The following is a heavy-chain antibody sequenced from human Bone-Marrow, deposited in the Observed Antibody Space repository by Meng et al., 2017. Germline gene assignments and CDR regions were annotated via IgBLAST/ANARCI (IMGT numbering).Heavy chain of an antibody. CDR3: ASTEWEQLGWYFDL. J-gene: IGHJ2*01. CDR1: GGSFSGYY. V-gene: IGHV4-34*01. Sequence: SETLSLTCAVYGGSFSGYYWSWIRQPPGKGLEWIGEINHSGSTNYNPSLKSRVTISVDTSKNQFSLKLSSVTAADTAVYYCASTEWEQLGWYFDLWGRGTLVTVSS. CDR2: INHSGST. D-gene: IGHD1-26*01.